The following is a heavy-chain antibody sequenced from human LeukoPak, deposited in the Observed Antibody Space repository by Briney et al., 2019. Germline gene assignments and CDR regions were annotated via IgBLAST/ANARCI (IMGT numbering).Heavy chain of an antibody. D-gene: IGHD3-3*01. CDR1: GFTFSSYG. V-gene: IGHV3-7*01. CDR2: IKQDGSEK. J-gene: IGHJ3*02. CDR3: ARQTYYDFWSGYRAVGAFDI. Sequence: GGSLRLSCAASGFTFSSYGMHWVRQAPGKGLEWVANIKQDGSEKYYVDSVKGRFTISRDNAKNSLYLQMNSLRAEDTAVYYCARQTYYDFWSGYRAVGAFDIWGQGTMVTVSS.